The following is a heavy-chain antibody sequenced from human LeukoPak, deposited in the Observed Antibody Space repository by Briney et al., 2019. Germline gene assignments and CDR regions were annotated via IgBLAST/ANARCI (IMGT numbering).Heavy chain of an antibody. J-gene: IGHJ3*02. V-gene: IGHV1-69*05. CDR2: IIPMFGTS. D-gene: IGHD5/OR15-5a*01. CDR1: GGTFSSYA. Sequence: SVKVSCKASGGTFSSYAITWVRQAPGQGLEWMGGIIPMFGTSDYAQKLQGRVTITTDESTRTAYMDLSSLRSEDTAVYYCASVTMVVSRSEAGAFDIWGQGTLVTVSS. CDR3: ASVTMVVSRSEAGAFDI.